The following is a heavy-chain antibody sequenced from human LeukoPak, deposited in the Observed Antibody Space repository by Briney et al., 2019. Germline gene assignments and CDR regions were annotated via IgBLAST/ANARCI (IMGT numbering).Heavy chain of an antibody. CDR2: IYSGGST. CDR3: ARDYLGGTTVFVY. V-gene: IGHV3-66*02. CDR1: GFTVSSNY. Sequence: PGGSLRLSCAASGFTVSSNYMSWVRQAPGKGLEWVSAIYSGGSTYYADSVKGRFTISRDNSKNTLYLQMNSLRAEDTAVYYCARDYLGGTTVFVYWGQGTLVTVSS. J-gene: IGHJ4*02. D-gene: IGHD4-11*01.